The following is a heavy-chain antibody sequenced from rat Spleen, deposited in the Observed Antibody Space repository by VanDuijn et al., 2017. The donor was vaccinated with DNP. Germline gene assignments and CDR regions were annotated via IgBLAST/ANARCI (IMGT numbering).Heavy chain of an antibody. V-gene: IGHV2S8*01. J-gene: IGHJ2*01. CDR2: MSSGGNT. CDR1: GFSLTNYG. Sequence: QVQLKESGPGPVQPSETLSLTCTVSGFSLTNYGVNWVRQPPGKGLEWIAAMSSGGNTFYNSALKSRLSISRDTSKSQVFLKMNSLQTEDTAMYFCARWGDYWGQGVMVTVSS. CDR3: ARWGDY.